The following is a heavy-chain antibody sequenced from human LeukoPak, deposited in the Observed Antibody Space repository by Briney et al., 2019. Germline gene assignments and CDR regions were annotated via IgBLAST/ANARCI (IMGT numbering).Heavy chain of an antibody. V-gene: IGHV4-38-2*02. CDR2: IYHSGST. CDR1: GYSISSGYY. Sequence: SETLSLTCTVSGYSISSGYYWGWIRQPPGKGLEWIGSIYHSGSTYYNPSLKSRVTISVDTSKNQFSLKLSSVTAADTAVYYCARDLLDYYDSSGYYYMDVWGKGTTVTVSS. CDR3: ARDLLDYYDSSGYYYMDV. D-gene: IGHD3-22*01. J-gene: IGHJ6*03.